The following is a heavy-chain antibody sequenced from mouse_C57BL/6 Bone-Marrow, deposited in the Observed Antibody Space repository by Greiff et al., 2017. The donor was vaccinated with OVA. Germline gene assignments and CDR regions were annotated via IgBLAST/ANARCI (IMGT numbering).Heavy chain of an antibody. D-gene: IGHD1-1*01. J-gene: IGHJ2*01. Sequence: QVQLQQSGPELVKPGASVKISCKASGYAFSSSWMNWVTQRPGKGLEWIGRIYPGDGDTNYNGKFKGKATLTADKSSSTAYMQLSSLTSEDSAVYFCAREHYYGSSYGRFDYWGQGTTLTVSS. CDR1: GYAFSSSW. V-gene: IGHV1-82*01. CDR3: AREHYYGSSYGRFDY. CDR2: IYPGDGDT.